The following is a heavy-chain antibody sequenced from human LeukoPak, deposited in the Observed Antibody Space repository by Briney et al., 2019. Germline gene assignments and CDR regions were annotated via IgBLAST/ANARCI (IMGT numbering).Heavy chain of an antibody. CDR1: GGSFSGYY. V-gene: IGHV4-34*01. Sequence: PSETLSLTCAVYGGSFSGYYWSWIRQPPGKELVWIGEINHSRSTNYNPSLKSRVTISVDTSKNQFSLKLSSVTAADTAVYYCARDWGRTGIAAAGTSRRDYYYYYYGMDVWGQGTTVTVSS. CDR3: ARDWGRTGIAAAGTSRRDYYYYYYGMDV. J-gene: IGHJ6*02. D-gene: IGHD6-13*01. CDR2: INHSRST.